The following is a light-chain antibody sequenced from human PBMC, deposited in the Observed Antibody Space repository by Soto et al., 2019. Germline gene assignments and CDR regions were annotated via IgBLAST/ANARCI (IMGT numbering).Light chain of an antibody. V-gene: IGKV3-20*01. CDR1: QSISSSY. J-gene: IGKJ1*01. CDR3: QQYGSSSWT. Sequence: ENVLTQSPGTLSMSLGERATLSCRASQSISSSYLAWYQQKPGQAPRLLIYGASSRATGIPDRFSGSGSGTDFTLTISRLEPEDFAVYYCQQYGSSSWTFGQGTKVDI. CDR2: GAS.